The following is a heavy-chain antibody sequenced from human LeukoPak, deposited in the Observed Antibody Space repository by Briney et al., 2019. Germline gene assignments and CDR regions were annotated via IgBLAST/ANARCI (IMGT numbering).Heavy chain of an antibody. CDR2: IYYSGST. J-gene: IGHJ3*02. D-gene: IGHD3-9*01. Sequence: SETLSLTCNVSGGSISSSSYYWAWIRQPPGKGLEWIGSIYYSGSTYYNPSLKSRVTISVDTSKNQFSLKLSSVTAADTAVYYCARGRILRYFDWLGLNDAFDIWGQGTMVTVSS. CDR3: ARGRILRYFDWLGLNDAFDI. V-gene: IGHV4-39*07. CDR1: GGSISSSSYY.